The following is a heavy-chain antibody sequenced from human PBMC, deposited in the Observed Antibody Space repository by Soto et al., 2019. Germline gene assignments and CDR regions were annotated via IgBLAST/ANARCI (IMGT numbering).Heavy chain of an antibody. CDR2: IYPGDSYT. J-gene: IGHJ6*02. D-gene: IGHD2-2*01. CDR1: GYSFTSYL. V-gene: IGHV5-51*01. Sequence: GESMKISSKASGYSFTSYLIGWVRQRPGKGLEWMGIIYPGDSYTRFSPSFQGQVTISADKAISTACLQWSSLKASDTAMYYCARSGDIVVVPAASGMDVWGQGTTVTVSS. CDR3: ARSGDIVVVPAASGMDV.